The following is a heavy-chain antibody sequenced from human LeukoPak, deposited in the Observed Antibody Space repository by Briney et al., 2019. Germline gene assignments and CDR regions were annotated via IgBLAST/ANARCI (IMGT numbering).Heavy chain of an antibody. CDR3: ARYNGYCSGGSCYSLDY. J-gene: IGHJ4*02. V-gene: IGHV1-8*01. Sequence: ASVKVSCKASGYTFTSYDINWVQQATGQGLEWMGWMNPNSGSTGYAQKLRGRVTMTTDTSTSTAYMELRSLRSDDTAVYYCARYNGYCSGGSCYSLDYWGQGTLVTVSS. CDR1: GYTFTSYD. D-gene: IGHD2-15*01. CDR2: MNPNSGST.